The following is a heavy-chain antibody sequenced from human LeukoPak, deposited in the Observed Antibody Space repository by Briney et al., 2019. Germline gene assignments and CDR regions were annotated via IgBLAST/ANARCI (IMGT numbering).Heavy chain of an antibody. Sequence: GGSLRLSCAASGFTFSSYSMNWVRQAPGEGLEWVSSISSSSSYIYYADSVKSRFTISRDNAKNSLYLQMNSLRAEDTAVYYCARDEDKYFDWLLSAFDIWGQGTMVTVSS. V-gene: IGHV3-21*01. CDR3: ARDEDKYFDWLLSAFDI. D-gene: IGHD3-9*01. CDR1: GFTFSSYS. J-gene: IGHJ3*02. CDR2: ISSSSSYI.